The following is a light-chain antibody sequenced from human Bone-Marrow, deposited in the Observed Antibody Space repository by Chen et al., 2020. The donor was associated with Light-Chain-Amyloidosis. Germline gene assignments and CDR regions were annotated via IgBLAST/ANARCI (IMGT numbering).Light chain of an antibody. V-gene: IGLV2-14*01. CDR1: SSDVGGDNH. Sequence: QSALTQPASVSGSPGQSITISCTGTSSDVGGDNHVSWYQQHPDKAPKLMIYEVTNRPSWVPDRFSCSKSVNTASLTISGLQTEDEADYFCSSYTITNTLVFGSGTRVTVL. CDR3: SSYTITNTLV. J-gene: IGLJ1*01. CDR2: EVT.